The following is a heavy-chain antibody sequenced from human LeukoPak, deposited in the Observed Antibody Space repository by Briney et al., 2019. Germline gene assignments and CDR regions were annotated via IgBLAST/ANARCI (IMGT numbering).Heavy chain of an antibody. V-gene: IGHV4-39*01. CDR2: IYYSGST. Sequence: PSETLSLTCLVSGGSISSTSYYWGWIRQPPGKGLEWIGSIYYSGSTYYNPSLKSRVTISVDTSKNQFSLKLSSVTAADTAVYYCARSPPPGEGLVRRSPSVEGSPFDYWGQGTLVTVSS. CDR3: ARSPPPGEGLVRRSPSVEGSPFDY. D-gene: IGHD3-16*01. J-gene: IGHJ4*02. CDR1: GGSISSTSYY.